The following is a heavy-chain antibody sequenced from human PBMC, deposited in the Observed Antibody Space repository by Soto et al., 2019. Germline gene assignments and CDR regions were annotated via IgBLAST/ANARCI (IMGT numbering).Heavy chain of an antibody. CDR3: ARKDKSGYFNWFDP. D-gene: IGHD3-22*01. Sequence: GESLKISCRTSGYRFTSYWIAWVRQMPGKGLEWMGIIFPSDSDTRYSPSFQGQVTISADRSTSTVFLQWAGLKASDTAMYFCARKDKSGYFNWFDPWGQGTLVTVSS. J-gene: IGHJ5*02. V-gene: IGHV5-51*01. CDR1: GYRFTSYW. CDR2: IFPSDSDT.